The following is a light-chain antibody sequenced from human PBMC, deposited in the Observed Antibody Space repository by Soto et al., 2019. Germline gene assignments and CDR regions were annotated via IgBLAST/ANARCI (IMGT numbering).Light chain of an antibody. V-gene: IGLV1-40*01. CDR1: SSNIGAGYD. CDR2: ANT. CDR3: QSYDSSLSAWV. J-gene: IGLJ2*01. Sequence: QAVVTQPPSVSGAPGQRVTISCTGSSSNIGAGYDVHWYQQFPGKVPKLLIYANTNRPSGVPDRFSGSKSGTSASLAITGLQAEDEADYYCQSYDSSLSAWVFGGGTKLTVL.